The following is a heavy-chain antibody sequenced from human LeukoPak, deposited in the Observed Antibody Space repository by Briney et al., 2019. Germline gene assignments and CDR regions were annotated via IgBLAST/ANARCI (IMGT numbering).Heavy chain of an antibody. V-gene: IGHV3-30*03. CDR2: ISYDGSNK. Sequence: PGGSLRLSCAASGFTFSSYGMPWVRQAPGKGLEWVAVISYDGSNKYYADSVKGRFTISRDNSKNTLYLQMNSLRAEDTAVYYCARDLMVRGPQAHWGQGTLVTVSS. CDR1: GFTFSSYG. CDR3: ARDLMVRGPQAH. D-gene: IGHD3-10*01. J-gene: IGHJ4*02.